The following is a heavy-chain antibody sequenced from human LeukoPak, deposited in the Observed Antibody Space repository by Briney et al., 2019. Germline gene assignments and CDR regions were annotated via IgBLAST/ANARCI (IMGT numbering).Heavy chain of an antibody. CDR3: ARSAVGSGSYNYDY. CDR1: GYTFTSYD. CDR2: MNPNSGNT. Sequence: GASVKVSCKASGYTFTSYDINWVRQATGQGLEWMGWMNPNSGNTGYAQKFQGRVTMTRNTSISTAYMELSSLRSEDTAVYYCARSAVGSGSYNYDYWGQGTLVTVSS. D-gene: IGHD3-10*01. J-gene: IGHJ4*02. V-gene: IGHV1-8*01.